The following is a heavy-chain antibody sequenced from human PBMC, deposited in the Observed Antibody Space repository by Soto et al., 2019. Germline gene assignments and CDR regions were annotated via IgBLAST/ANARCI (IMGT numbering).Heavy chain of an antibody. J-gene: IGHJ5*02. CDR1: GYTFTSYG. Sequence: ASVKVSCKASGYTFTSYGFSWVRQAPGQGLEWMGWISASNGNTNYAQKLQGRVTMTTDTSTSTAYMELRSLRSDDTAIYYCARDPHEFWTSYWFDPWGQGTPVTVSS. D-gene: IGHD3-3*01. CDR3: ARDPHEFWTSYWFDP. CDR2: ISASNGNT. V-gene: IGHV1-18*01.